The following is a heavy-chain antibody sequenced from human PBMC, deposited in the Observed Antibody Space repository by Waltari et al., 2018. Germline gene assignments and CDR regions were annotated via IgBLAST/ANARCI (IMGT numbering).Heavy chain of an antibody. CDR1: GFDFSASG. D-gene: IGHD2-21*01. CDR2: IWSGGTNS. V-gene: IGHV3-33*01. J-gene: IGHJ4*02. Sequence: VESGGDVVPPGTSLTLSCAASGFDFSASGMHWIRQAPGTGLGWVAVIWSGGTNSHYAESVKGRFTIFRDNSKNTLFLEMNSLRAEDTAMYYCARLYGGNSASRYWGRGALVTVSS. CDR3: ARLYGGNSASRY.